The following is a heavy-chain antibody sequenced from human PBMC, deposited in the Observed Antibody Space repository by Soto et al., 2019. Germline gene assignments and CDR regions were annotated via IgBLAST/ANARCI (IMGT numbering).Heavy chain of an antibody. J-gene: IGHJ6*02. Sequence: GASVKVSCKASGYTFTGYYMHWVRQAPGQGLEWMGWINPNSGGTNYAQKFQGWVTMTRDTSISTAYMELSRLRSDDTAVYYCARDMAVGNYYGSGSHANYYYYGMDVWGQGTTVTVSS. CDR3: ARDMAVGNYYGSGSHANYYYYGMDV. D-gene: IGHD3-10*01. V-gene: IGHV1-2*04. CDR1: GYTFTGYY. CDR2: INPNSGGT.